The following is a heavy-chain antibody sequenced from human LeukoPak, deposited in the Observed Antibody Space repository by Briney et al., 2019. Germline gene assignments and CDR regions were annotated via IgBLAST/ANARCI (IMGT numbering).Heavy chain of an antibody. Sequence: GGSLRLSCAVSGITLSNYGMSWVRQAPGEGLEWVADISESGGRTNYTHSVKGRFTISRDNPKNTLYLHMSSLRAEATAVYFCAKRGVVIRVILVGFHKEAYYFDSWGQGALVTVSS. V-gene: IGHV3-23*01. J-gene: IGHJ4*02. CDR2: ISESGGRT. CDR3: AKRGVVIRVILVGFHKEAYYFDS. CDR1: GITLSNYG. D-gene: IGHD3-22*01.